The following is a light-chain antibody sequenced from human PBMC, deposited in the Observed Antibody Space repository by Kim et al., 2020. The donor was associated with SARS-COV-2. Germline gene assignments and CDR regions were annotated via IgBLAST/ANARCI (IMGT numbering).Light chain of an antibody. CDR2: GAS. Sequence: EIVLTQSPGTLSLSPEERATLSCRASHRVSSNYLAWYQQKPGQAPRLLIYGASSRATGIPDRFSGSGSGTDFTLTISRLEPEDFAVFYCQQYGSSPLTFGGGTKVEIK. CDR1: HRVSSNY. V-gene: IGKV3-20*01. CDR3: QQYGSSPLT. J-gene: IGKJ4*01.